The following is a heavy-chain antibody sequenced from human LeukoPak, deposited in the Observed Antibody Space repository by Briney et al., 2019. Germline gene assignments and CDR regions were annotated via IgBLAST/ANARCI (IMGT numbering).Heavy chain of an antibody. CDR3: ASGGIYCGDAFDF. D-gene: IGHD1-26*01. J-gene: IGHJ4*02. Sequence: GGSLRLSCAASGFTFNSYSMNWVRQAPGKGLEWVSSIGNSSTYIYYADSVKGRFTISRDNAKNSLYLQMNSLRAEDTAVYYCASGGIYCGDAFDFWGQGTLVTVSS. V-gene: IGHV3-21*01. CDR2: IGNSSTYI. CDR1: GFTFNSYS.